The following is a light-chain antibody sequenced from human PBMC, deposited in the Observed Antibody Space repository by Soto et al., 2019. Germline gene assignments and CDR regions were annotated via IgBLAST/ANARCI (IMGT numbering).Light chain of an antibody. CDR2: WAS. CDR1: QTVLYSSNNKNF. V-gene: IGKV4-1*01. Sequence: DIVLTQSPDSLAVSLGERATINCKSSQTVLYSSNNKNFLAWYQQKPRQPPKLLISWASTRASGVPDRFSGSGSGTDFTLTISSLQAEDVAVYYCQQAYSLPLTFGGGTKVDIK. CDR3: QQAYSLPLT. J-gene: IGKJ4*01.